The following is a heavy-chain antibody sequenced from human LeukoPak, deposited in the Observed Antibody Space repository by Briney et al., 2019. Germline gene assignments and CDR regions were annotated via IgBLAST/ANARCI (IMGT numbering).Heavy chain of an antibody. D-gene: IGHD6-19*01. V-gene: IGHV3-23*01. Sequence: GGSLRLSCAASEFTFSSYAMSWVRQAPGKGLEWVSAISGSGGSTYYADSVKGRFTISRDNSKNTLYLQMNSLRAEDTAVYYCAKDPGYSSGYPDYWGQGTLVTVSS. J-gene: IGHJ4*02. CDR1: EFTFSSYA. CDR3: AKDPGYSSGYPDY. CDR2: ISGSGGST.